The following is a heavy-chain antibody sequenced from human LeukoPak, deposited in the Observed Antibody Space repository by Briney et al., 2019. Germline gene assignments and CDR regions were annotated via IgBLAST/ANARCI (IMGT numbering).Heavy chain of an antibody. J-gene: IGHJ4*02. CDR2: IKQDGSEK. CDR3: ASQGFLTGYYRDY. Sequence: GGSLRLSCAASGFTFSSYWMSWVRQAPGKGLEWVANIKQDGSEKYYVDSVKGRFTISRDNAKNSLYLQMNSLRAEDTAVYYCASQGFLTGYYRDYWGQGTLVTVSS. CDR1: GFTFSSYW. D-gene: IGHD3-9*01. V-gene: IGHV3-7*01.